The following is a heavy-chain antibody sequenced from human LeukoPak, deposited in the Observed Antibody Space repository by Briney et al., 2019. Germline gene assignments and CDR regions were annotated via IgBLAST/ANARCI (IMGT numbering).Heavy chain of an antibody. CDR1: GFTFSSYA. D-gene: IGHD1-26*01. J-gene: IGHJ4*02. CDR3: ARDLGSYYGTDY. CDR2: ISGSGGST. Sequence: GGSLRLSCAASGFTFSSYAMSWVRQAPGKGLEWVSAISGSGGSTYYADSVKGRFTISRDNSKNTLYLQMNSLRAEDTAVYYCARDLGSYYGTDYWGQGTLVTVSS. V-gene: IGHV3-23*01.